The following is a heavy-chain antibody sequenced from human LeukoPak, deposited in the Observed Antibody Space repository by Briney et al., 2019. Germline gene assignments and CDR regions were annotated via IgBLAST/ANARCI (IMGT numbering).Heavy chain of an antibody. V-gene: IGHV3-30-3*01. CDR1: GFTFSSYA. D-gene: IGHD3-10*01. CDR3: ARDRRGVRDYFDY. CDR2: ISYDGSNK. J-gene: IGHJ4*02. Sequence: GGSLRLSCAASGFTFSSYAMHWVRQAPGKGLEWVAVISYDGSNKYYADSVKGRFTISRDNSKNTLYLQMNSLRAEDTAVYYCARDRRGVRDYFDYWGQGTLVTVSS.